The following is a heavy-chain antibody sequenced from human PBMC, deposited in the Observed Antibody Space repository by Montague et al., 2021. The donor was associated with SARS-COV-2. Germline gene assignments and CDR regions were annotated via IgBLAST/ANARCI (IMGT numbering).Heavy chain of an antibody. CDR1: GFTFSSYA. V-gene: IGHV3-30-3*01. Sequence: SRRLSCAASGFTFSSYAMHWVRQAPGKGLEWVAVISYDGSNKYYADSVKGRFTISRDNSKNTLYLQMNSLRAEDTAVYYCAREDQLLHDAFDIWGQGTMVTVSS. CDR2: ISYDGSNK. J-gene: IGHJ3*02. CDR3: AREDQLLHDAFDI. D-gene: IGHD2-2*01.